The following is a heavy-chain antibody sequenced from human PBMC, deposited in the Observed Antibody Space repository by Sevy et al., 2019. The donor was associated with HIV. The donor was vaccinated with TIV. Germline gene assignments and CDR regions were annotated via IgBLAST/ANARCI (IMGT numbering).Heavy chain of an antibody. Sequence: GGSLRLSCAASGFTFSDYYMSWIRQAPGKGLEWVSYISGSATFIHYADFLQGRFTISRDNAKNSLYLQMNSLRAEDTAVYYCARGEYFGELGNWFDPWGQGTLVTVSS. CDR2: ISGSATFI. J-gene: IGHJ5*02. CDR3: ARGEYFGELGNWFDP. CDR1: GFTFSDYY. D-gene: IGHD3-10*01. V-gene: IGHV3-11*01.